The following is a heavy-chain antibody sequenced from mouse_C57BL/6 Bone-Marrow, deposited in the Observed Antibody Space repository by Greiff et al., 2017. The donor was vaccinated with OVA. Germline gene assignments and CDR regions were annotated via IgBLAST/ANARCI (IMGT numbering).Heavy chain of an antibody. Sequence: QVQLQQSDAELVKPGASVKISCKVSGYTFTDHTIHWMQQRPEQGLEWIGYIYPRDGSTKYNAKFTGKATLTADKSSSTAYMHLNSLTSEDSAVYLCARTHYYAMDYWGQGTSVTVSS. CDR1: GYTFTDHT. CDR2: IYPRDGST. V-gene: IGHV1-78*01. CDR3: ARTHYYAMDY. J-gene: IGHJ4*01.